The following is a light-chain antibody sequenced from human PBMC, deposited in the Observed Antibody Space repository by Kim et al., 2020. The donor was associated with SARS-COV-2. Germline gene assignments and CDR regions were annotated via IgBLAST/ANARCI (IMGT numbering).Light chain of an antibody. V-gene: IGKV2-28*01. CDR1: QSLLYSDRYNY. CDR3: IQALEAPGYS. J-gene: IGKJ2*03. Sequence: DIVLTQSPLSLAVTPGEPASISCRSSQSLLYSDRYNYLDWYLQKPGQSPQLLIYLGSNRASGVPDRFSGSGSGTDFTLEISRVEAEDVGVYYCIQALEAPGYSFGQWTKLAI. CDR2: LGS.